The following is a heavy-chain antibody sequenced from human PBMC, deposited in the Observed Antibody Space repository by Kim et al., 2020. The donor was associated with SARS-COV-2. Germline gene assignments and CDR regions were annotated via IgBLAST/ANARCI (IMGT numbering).Heavy chain of an antibody. J-gene: IGHJ4*02. CDR2: ISYDGSNK. CDR3: AKESSGWYPSPDY. V-gene: IGHV3-30*18. CDR1: GFTFSNYG. D-gene: IGHD6-19*01. Sequence: GGSLRLSCAASGFTFSNYGMHWVRQAPGKGLQWVAVISYDGSNKYYADSVKGRFTISRDNSKNTLYLQMNSLRAEDTAVYYCAKESSGWYPSPDYWGQGTLVTVSS.